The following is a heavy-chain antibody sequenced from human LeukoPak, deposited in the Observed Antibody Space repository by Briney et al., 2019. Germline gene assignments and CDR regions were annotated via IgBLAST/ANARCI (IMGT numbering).Heavy chain of an antibody. Sequence: GASVKVSCKASGYTFTSYGISWGRQAPGQGLEWMGWISAYNGNTNYAQKLQGRVTMTTDTSTSTAYMELRSLRSDDTAVYSCARVTYSSGWYYFGYWGQGTLVTVSS. V-gene: IGHV1-18*01. CDR3: ARVTYSSGWYYFGY. CDR2: ISAYNGNT. CDR1: GYTFTSYG. J-gene: IGHJ4*02. D-gene: IGHD6-19*01.